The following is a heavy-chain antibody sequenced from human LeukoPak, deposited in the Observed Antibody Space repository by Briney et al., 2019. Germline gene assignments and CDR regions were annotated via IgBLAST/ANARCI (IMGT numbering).Heavy chain of an antibody. CDR1: GFTFASYD. CDR2: MNPNNGNT. J-gene: IGHJ5*02. CDR3: VRDGEGVAISVNYWFDP. V-gene: IGHV1-8*01. D-gene: IGHD3-10*01. Sequence: ASVKVSCKASGFTFASYDINWVRQASGQGLEWMGWMNPNNGNTGYAQKFQGRVTMTRDTSISTAYMELRGLRSEDTAVYYCVRDGEGVAISVNYWFDPWGQGTLVTVSS.